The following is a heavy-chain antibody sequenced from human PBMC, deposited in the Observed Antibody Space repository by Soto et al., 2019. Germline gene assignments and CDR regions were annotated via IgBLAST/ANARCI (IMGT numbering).Heavy chain of an antibody. V-gene: IGHV4-4*07. D-gene: IGHD2-2*01. CDR1: GGSISSYY. Sequence: PSETLSLTCTVSGGSISSYYWSWIRQPAGKGLEWIGRIYTSGSTNYNPSLKSRVTMSVDTSKNQFSLKLSSVTAADTAVYYCARACSSNSCYDVFDYWGHGTLVTVPS. J-gene: IGHJ4*03. CDR3: ARACSSNSCYDVFDY. CDR2: IYTSGST.